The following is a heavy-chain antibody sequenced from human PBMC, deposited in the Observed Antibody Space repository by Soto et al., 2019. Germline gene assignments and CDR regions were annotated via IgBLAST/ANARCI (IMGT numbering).Heavy chain of an antibody. D-gene: IGHD3-22*01. J-gene: IGHJ4*02. CDR3: ATESSGSSPLHVDF. V-gene: IGHV4-30-4*01. Sequence: QVLLEESGPGLVKPSQTLSLTCTVSGGSVSSGYHYWSWIRQPPGKGLEWIGYVYYSGSTYYNPSLGSRVTISIDTSKNQFSLKLNPVTASDAAVYFCATESSGSSPLHVDFWGQGALVSVSS. CDR1: GGSVSSGYHY. CDR2: VYYSGST.